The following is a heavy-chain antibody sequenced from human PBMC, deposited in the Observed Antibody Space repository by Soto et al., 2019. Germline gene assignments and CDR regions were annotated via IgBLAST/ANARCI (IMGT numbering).Heavy chain of an antibody. CDR1: GFTFDDYA. V-gene: IGHV3-43D*03. D-gene: IGHD5-12*01. CDR3: AKDAGYSGYSGYDYYYYGIDV. J-gene: IGHJ6*02. CDR2: ISWDGGST. Sequence: GGSLRLSCAASGFTFDDYAMHWVRQAPGKGLEWVSLISWDGGSTYYADSVKGRFTISRDNSKNSLYLQMNSLRAEDTALYYCAKDAGYSGYSGYDYYYYGIDVWGQGTTVTVSS.